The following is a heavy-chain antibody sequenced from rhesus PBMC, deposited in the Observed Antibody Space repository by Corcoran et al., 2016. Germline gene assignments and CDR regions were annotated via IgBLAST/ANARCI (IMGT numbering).Heavy chain of an antibody. CDR3: ARGTGTNRFDV. CDR1: GGSISSNY. D-gene: IGHD1-26*01. J-gene: IGHJ5-1*01. V-gene: IGHV4S11*01. CDR2: IGGSSGST. Sequence: QVQLQESGPELVKPSETLSLTCAVSGGSISSNYWSWIRQPPGKGLEWIGYIGGSSGSTNYNPSLKGRVTLSVDTSKNQLSLKRSSVTAADTAVYYCARGTGTNRFDVWGPGVLVTVSS.